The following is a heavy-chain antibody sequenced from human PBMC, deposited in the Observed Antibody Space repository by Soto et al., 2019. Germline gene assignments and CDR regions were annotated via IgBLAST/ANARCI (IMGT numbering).Heavy chain of an antibody. D-gene: IGHD2-15*01. V-gene: IGHV1-18*01. CDR1: GYTFTSYG. CDR2: ISAYNGNT. Sequence: GASVKVSCKASGYTFTSYGISWVRQAPGQGLEWMGWISAYNGNTNYAQKLQGRVTMTTDTSTSTAYMELRSLRSDDTAVYYCARALSSYCSGGSCYERVYYFDYWGQGTLVTV. CDR3: ARALSSYCSGGSCYERVYYFDY. J-gene: IGHJ4*02.